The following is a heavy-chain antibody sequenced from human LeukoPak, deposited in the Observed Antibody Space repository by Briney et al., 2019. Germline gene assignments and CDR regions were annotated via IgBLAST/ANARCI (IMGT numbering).Heavy chain of an antibody. CDR2: ISYDGSNK. Sequence: GGSPRLPCAASGFTFSSYGMHWVRQAPGKGLEWVAVISYDGSNKYYADSVKGRFTISRDNSKNTLYLQMNSLRAEDTAVYYCAKDTRWGTVDYWGQGTLVTVSS. J-gene: IGHJ4*02. CDR1: GFTFSSYG. D-gene: IGHD2-8*02. CDR3: AKDTRWGTVDY. V-gene: IGHV3-30*18.